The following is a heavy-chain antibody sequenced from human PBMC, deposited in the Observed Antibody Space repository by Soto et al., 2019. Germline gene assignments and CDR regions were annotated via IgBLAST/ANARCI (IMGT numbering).Heavy chain of an antibody. CDR3: ARSYYDSSGYPALMEY. V-gene: IGHV1-69*06. CDR2: LIPIFGTA. Sequence: SVKVSCKASGGTFSSYAISWVRQAPGQGLEWRGGLIPIFGTANYAQKFQGRVTITADKSTSTAYMELSSLRSEDTAVYYCARSYYDSSGYPALMEYWGQGTMVTVSS. CDR1: GGTFSSYA. D-gene: IGHD3-22*01. J-gene: IGHJ4*02.